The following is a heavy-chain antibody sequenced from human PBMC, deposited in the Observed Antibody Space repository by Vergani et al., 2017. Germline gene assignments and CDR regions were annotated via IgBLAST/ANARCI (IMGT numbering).Heavy chain of an antibody. CDR2: IYHSGST. CDR1: GYSISSGYY. V-gene: IGHV4-38-2*01. Sequence: QVQLQESGPGLVKPSETLSLTCAVSGYSISSGYYWGWIRQPPGKGLEWIGSIYHSGSTYYNPSLKSRVTISVDTSKNQFSLKLSSVTAADTAVYYCRGGPYSGYDRWFDPWGQGTLVTVSS. J-gene: IGHJ5*02. CDR3: RGGPYSGYDRWFDP. D-gene: IGHD5-12*01.